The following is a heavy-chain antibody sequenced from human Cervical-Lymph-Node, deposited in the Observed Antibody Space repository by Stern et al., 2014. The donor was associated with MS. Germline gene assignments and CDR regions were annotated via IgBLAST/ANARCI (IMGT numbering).Heavy chain of an antibody. D-gene: IGHD3-3*01. V-gene: IGHV2-5*09. CDR1: GFSLNTGGVG. J-gene: IGHJ4*02. CDR3: AHETFYDYWSGHFDY. Sequence: QVTLKESGPTLVKPTQTLTLTCTFSGFSLNTGGVGVGWVRQPPGKGLEWLALIYRDDDRPYDPSLKSRLTITKDTSKNQVVLTMTNMDPVDTATYYCAHETFYDYWSGHFDYWGQGILVTVSS. CDR2: IYRDDDR.